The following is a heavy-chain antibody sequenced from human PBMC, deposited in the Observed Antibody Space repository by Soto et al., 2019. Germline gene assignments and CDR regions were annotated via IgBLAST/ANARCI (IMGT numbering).Heavy chain of an antibody. J-gene: IGHJ6*03. CDR2: ISWNSGSI. V-gene: IGHV3-9*01. Sequence: EVQLVESGGGLVQPGRSLRLSCAASGFTFDDYAMHWVRQAPGKGLEWVSGISWNSGSIDYADSVKGRFTISRDNAKNSLYLQMNRMRDDATALYCCATRATVSHSYYMDVWGKGTPVTVSS. D-gene: IGHD4-17*01. CDR1: GFTFDDYA. CDR3: ATRATVSHSYYMDV.